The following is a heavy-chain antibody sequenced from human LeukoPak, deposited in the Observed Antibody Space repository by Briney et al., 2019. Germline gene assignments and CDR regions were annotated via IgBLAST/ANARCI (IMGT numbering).Heavy chain of an antibody. D-gene: IGHD3-9*01. J-gene: IGHJ5*02. Sequence: SETLSLTCTVSSGSIRSYYWSWIRQPPGKGLEWIGNIYTSGSTNYNPSLKSRVTMSVDTSKNQFSLKLSSVTAADTAVYYCARDQYDILTGFLGDWFDPWGQGTLVTVSS. V-gene: IGHV4-4*07. CDR3: ARDQYDILTGFLGDWFDP. CDR2: IYTSGST. CDR1: SGSIRSYY.